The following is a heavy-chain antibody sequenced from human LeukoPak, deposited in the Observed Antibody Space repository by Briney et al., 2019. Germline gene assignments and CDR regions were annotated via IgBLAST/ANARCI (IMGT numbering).Heavy chain of an antibody. Sequence: GGSLRLSCAASGFTFSSYAVSWVRQAPGKGLEWVSYISSGSTIYDADSVKGRFTISRDNAKNSLYLQMNSLRAEDTAVYYCARESIAVAGAPFDYWGQGTLVTVSS. J-gene: IGHJ4*02. CDR2: ISSGSTI. CDR3: ARESIAVAGAPFDY. CDR1: GFTFSSYA. V-gene: IGHV3-48*03. D-gene: IGHD6-19*01.